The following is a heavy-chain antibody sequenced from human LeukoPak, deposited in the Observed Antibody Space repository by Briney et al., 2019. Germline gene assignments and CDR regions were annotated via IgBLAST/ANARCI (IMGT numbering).Heavy chain of an antibody. CDR3: ARYRCKTTSGCEDTDAFDM. D-gene: IGHD2/OR15-2a*01. Sequence: ASVTVSFTTSGYTFTSNYMQWVRQAPGQGLEWKGWINLNSGGTRYAQKSQGRVTMTRDTSISTAYMELSRLRSDDTAVYYCARYRCKTTSGCEDTDAFDMWGQGTMVTVSS. CDR1: GYTFTSNY. J-gene: IGHJ3*02. CDR2: INLNSGGT. V-gene: IGHV1-2*02.